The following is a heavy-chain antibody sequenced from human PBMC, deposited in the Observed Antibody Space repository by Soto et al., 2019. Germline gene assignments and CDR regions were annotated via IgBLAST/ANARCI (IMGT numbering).Heavy chain of an antibody. Sequence: SETLSLTCTVSGGSVSSGSYYWSWIRQPPGKGLEWIGYIYYSGSTNYNPSLKSRVTISVDTSKNQFSLKLSSVTAADPAVYYCATGYCSGGSCYSIDYWGQGTLVTVSS. J-gene: IGHJ4*02. V-gene: IGHV4-61*01. D-gene: IGHD2-15*01. CDR1: GGSVSSGSYY. CDR2: IYYSGST. CDR3: ATGYCSGGSCYSIDY.